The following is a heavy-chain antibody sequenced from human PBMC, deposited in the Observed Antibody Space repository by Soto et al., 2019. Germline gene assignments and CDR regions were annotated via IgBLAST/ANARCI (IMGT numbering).Heavy chain of an antibody. CDR2: ISGSNSYT. CDR3: SRDPRHLDY. V-gene: IGHV3-11*06. CDR1: GFTFSDHY. J-gene: IGHJ4*02. Sequence: QVQLVESGGGLVKPGGSLRLSCAASGFTFSDHYMSWIRQAPGKGLESISYISGSNSYTNYADSVKGRFTISRDNAKNSLYLQMNSLRAEDTAVYYCSRDPRHLDYWGQGTLVTVSS.